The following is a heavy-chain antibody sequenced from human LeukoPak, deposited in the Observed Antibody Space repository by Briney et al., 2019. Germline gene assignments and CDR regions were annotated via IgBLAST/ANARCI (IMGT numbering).Heavy chain of an antibody. Sequence: HPGGSLRPSCAASGFTFRSYGMHWVRQAPGKGLEWVAVISYDGSNKYYADSVKGRFTISRDNSKNTLYLQMNSLRAEDTAVCYCAREIIAAAGRSPWFDPWGQGTLVTVSS. D-gene: IGHD6-13*01. J-gene: IGHJ5*02. V-gene: IGHV3-30*19. CDR3: AREIIAAAGRSPWFDP. CDR1: GFTFRSYG. CDR2: ISYDGSNK.